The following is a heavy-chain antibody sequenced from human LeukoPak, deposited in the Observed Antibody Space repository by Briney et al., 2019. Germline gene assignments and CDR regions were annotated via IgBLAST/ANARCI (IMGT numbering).Heavy chain of an antibody. V-gene: IGHV3-33*01. D-gene: IGHD3-3*01. CDR1: GFPFSSYV. Sequence: GGSLRLSCAASGFPFSSYVMHWLRQAPGKGLEWVAVIWFDGGKIYYADSVKGRFTISRDNSKNTLYLQMNSLRAEDTAVYYCATVFWNGYWGQGTLVTVSS. CDR2: IWFDGGKI. CDR3: ATVFWNGY. J-gene: IGHJ4*02.